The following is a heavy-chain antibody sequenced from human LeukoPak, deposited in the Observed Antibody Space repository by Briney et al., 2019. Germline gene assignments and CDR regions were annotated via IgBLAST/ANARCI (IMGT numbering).Heavy chain of an antibody. D-gene: IGHD3-10*01. CDR2: INHSGST. J-gene: IGHJ6*03. V-gene: IGHV4-34*01. CDR3: ASKRPHYGSGSYRYYYYYYMDV. Sequence: SETLSLTCAVYGGSFSGYHWSWIRQPPGKGLEWIGEINHSGSTNYNPSLKSRVTISVDTSKNQFSLKLSSVTAADTAVYYCASKRPHYGSGSYRYYYYYYMDVWGKGTTVTVSS. CDR1: GGSFSGYH.